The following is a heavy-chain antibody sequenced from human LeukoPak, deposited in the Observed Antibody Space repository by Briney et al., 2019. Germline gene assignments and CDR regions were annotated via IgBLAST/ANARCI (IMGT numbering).Heavy chain of an antibody. D-gene: IGHD2-15*01. J-gene: IGHJ2*01. Sequence: SETLSLTCAVYGGSFSGYYWSWIRQPPGKGLEWIGEINHSGSTNYNPPLKSRVTISVDTSRNQFSLKLSSVTAADTAVYYCARSEDCSGGSCYSDWYFDLWGRGTLVTVSS. CDR2: INHSGST. V-gene: IGHV4-34*01. CDR3: ARSEDCSGGSCYSDWYFDL. CDR1: GGSFSGYY.